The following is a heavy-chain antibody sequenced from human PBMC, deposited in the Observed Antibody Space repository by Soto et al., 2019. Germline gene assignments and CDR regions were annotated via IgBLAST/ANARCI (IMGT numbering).Heavy chain of an antibody. V-gene: IGHV5-51*01. CDR1: GYSFTIYW. D-gene: IGHD2-15*01. J-gene: IGHJ6*02. CDR3: ASGIYGGSYYYYGMDV. CDR2: IYPGDSDN. Sequence: RGESLRISCKGSGYSFTIYWIGWVRQRPGKGREWMGIIYPGDSDNRYSPSFQGQVTSSADKSISTAYLRWSSLKASDTAMYYCASGIYGGSYYYYGMDVWGQGTTVTVSS.